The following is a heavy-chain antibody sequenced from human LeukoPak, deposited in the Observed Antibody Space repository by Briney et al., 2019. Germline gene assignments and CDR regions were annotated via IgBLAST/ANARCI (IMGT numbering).Heavy chain of an antibody. V-gene: IGHV3-23*01. D-gene: IGHD3-16*01. CDR2: ISGSGVST. CDR3: AQGDPLYYMDV. Sequence: PGGSLRLSCAASAFTFSNYAMSWVRQAPGKGLEWVSTISGSGVSTYYADSVKGRFTISRDNSKNTLYLQMNSLRADDTAVYYCAQGDPLYYMDVWNKGTTVTVSS. CDR1: AFTFSNYA. J-gene: IGHJ6*03.